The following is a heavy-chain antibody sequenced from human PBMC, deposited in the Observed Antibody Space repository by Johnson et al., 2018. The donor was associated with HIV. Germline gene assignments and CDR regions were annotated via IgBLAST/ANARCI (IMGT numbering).Heavy chain of an antibody. Sequence: QVQLVESGGDLVQPGGSLRLSCAVSGFTFSIYAMSWVRQAPGKGLEWVAFIRSDGSNKYYADSVKGRFTISRDNSKNTLYLQMNSLRAEDTAVYYCAKTEDRGYRMETGAFDIWGQGTMVTVSS. V-gene: IGHV3-30*02. D-gene: IGHD5-18*01. CDR2: IRSDGSNK. J-gene: IGHJ3*02. CDR1: GFTFSIYA. CDR3: AKTEDRGYRMETGAFDI.